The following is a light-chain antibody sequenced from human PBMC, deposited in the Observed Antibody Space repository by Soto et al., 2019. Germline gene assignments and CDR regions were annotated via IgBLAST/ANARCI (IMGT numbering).Light chain of an antibody. CDR3: QHLNSYPRALA. Sequence: DIQLTQSPSFLSASVGDRVTITCRASQGIRNFLAWYQQKLGKAPKLLIYAASTLESGVSLRFSGSGYRTEFTLTISNLQPEDFATYYCQHLNSYPRALAFGGGTEVDI. CDR2: AAS. CDR1: QGIRNF. J-gene: IGKJ4*01. V-gene: IGKV1-9*01.